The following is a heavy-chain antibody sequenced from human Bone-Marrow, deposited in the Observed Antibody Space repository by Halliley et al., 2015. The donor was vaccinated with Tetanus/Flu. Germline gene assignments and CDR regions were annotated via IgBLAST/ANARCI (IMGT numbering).Heavy chain of an antibody. J-gene: IGHJ4*02. Sequence: AQGRGLVWVTRIRSDGTRASYADSVKGRYTISRDNAKNTLYLQMNSLRADDTAVYYCATLPPGYWGQGTLVTVTS. CDR3: ATLPPGY. V-gene: IGHV3-74*01. CDR2: IRSDGTRA.